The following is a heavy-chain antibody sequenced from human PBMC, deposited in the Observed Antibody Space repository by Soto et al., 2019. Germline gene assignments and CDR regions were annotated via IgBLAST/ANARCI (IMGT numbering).Heavy chain of an antibody. J-gene: IGHJ4*02. CDR2: INQDGSEK. Sequence: EVQLVESGGGLVQPGGSLRLSCAASGFMFRSYWMSWVPQAPGKGLEWVASINQDGSEKSYVDSVDGRYTVSRDNGKNSLFLQIESLRAEATATYYWARAWNPGRLLDYWGQGILVAGSS. D-gene: IGHD3-10*01. CDR3: ARAWNPGRLLDY. V-gene: IGHV3-7*03. CDR1: GFMFRSYW.